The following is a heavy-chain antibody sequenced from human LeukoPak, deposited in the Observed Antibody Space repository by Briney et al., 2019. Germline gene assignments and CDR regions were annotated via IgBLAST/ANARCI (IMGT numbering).Heavy chain of an antibody. Sequence: PGGSLRLSCVASGFTVSSSYMSWVRQAPGKGLEWVSVIYSGGSTYFADSVKGRFTISRDNSKNTLYLQMNSLRAEDTAVYYCARERDSGSSPPYCFDYWGQGTLVTVSS. CDR1: GFTVSSSY. D-gene: IGHD1-26*01. V-gene: IGHV3-66*01. J-gene: IGHJ4*02. CDR2: IYSGGST. CDR3: ARERDSGSSPPYCFDY.